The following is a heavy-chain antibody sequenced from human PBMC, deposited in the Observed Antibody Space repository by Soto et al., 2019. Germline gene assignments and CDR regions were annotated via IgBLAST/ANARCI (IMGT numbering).Heavy chain of an antibody. Sequence: QVQLQESGPGLVKPSGTLSLTCAVSGGSISSSNWWSWVRQPPGKGLEWIGEIFHNGNTYSNPSLTGRVTMSVDTSKNQFALNLNSVTAADTAVYYCASRTYAMDVWGQGTTVTVSS. V-gene: IGHV4-4*02. CDR2: IFHNGNT. J-gene: IGHJ6*02. CDR3: ASRTYAMDV. CDR1: GGSISSSNW.